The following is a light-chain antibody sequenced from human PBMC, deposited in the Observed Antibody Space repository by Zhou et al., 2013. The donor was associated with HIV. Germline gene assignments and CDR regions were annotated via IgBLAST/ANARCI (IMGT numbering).Light chain of an antibody. J-gene: IGKJ1*01. CDR2: DAY. CDR3: QHRGPWPWT. Sequence: EIVLTQSPATLSLSPGERATLSCRASQSVSNFLVWYQQKPGQAPRLLIHDAYSRAAGIPARFSGSGFGTAFTLTISSLEPEDFAVYYCQHRGPWPWTFGQGTKV. V-gene: IGKV3-11*01. CDR1: QSVSNF.